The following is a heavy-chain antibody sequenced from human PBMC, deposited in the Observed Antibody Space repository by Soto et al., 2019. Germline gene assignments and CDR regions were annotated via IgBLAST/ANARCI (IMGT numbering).Heavy chain of an antibody. CDR3: ARPGEYGGGLDY. V-gene: IGHV4-59*01. D-gene: IGHD3-16*01. J-gene: IGHJ4*02. CDR2: IYYSGST. CDR1: GGSISSYY. Sequence: SETLSLTCTVSGGSISSYYWSWIRQPPGKGLEWIGYIYYSGSTNYNPSLKSRVTISVDTSKNQFSLKLSSVTAADTAVYYCARPGEYGGGLDYGGRGPLAT.